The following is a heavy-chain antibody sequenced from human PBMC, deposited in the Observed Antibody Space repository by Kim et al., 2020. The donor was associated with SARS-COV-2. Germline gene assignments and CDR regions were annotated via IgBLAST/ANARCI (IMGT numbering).Heavy chain of an antibody. CDR3: ARGSNANSAMV. D-gene: IGHD5-18*01. CDR2: IKEDGSEE. J-gene: IGHJ4*02. Sequence: GGSLRLSCAASGFTFSRFWMSWVRQAPGKGLEWMANIKEDGSEEYYVDSVKGRFTISRDNAKNSLYLQMNSLRAEDTALYYCARGSNANSAMVWGQGTLVTVSS. CDR1: GFTFSRFW. V-gene: IGHV3-7*01.